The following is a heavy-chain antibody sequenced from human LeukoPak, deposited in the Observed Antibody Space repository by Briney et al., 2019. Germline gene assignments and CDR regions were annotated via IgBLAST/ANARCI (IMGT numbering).Heavy chain of an antibody. D-gene: IGHD6-6*01. CDR1: GGSISSYY. CDR3: ASTLDPYSSSSAYFDY. CDR2: IYYSGST. J-gene: IGHJ4*02. Sequence: SETLSLTCTVSGGSISSYYWSWIRQPPGKGLEWIGYIYYSGSTNYNPSLKSRVTISVDTSKNQFSLKLSSVTAADTAAYYCASTLDPYSSSSAYFDYWGQGTLVTVSS. V-gene: IGHV4-59*08.